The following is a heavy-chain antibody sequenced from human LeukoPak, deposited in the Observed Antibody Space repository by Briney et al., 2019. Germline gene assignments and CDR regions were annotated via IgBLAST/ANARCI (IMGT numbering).Heavy chain of an antibody. CDR3: ARVAAAGPYYYYYMDV. CDR1: GYTFTSYD. CDR2: MNPNSGNT. J-gene: IGHJ6*03. Sequence: EASVKVSCKASGYTFTSYDINWVRQATGQGLEWMGWMNPNSGNTGYAQKFQGRVTMTRNTSISTAYMELSSLRSEDTAVYYCARVAAAGPYYYYYMDVWGKGTTVTISS. V-gene: IGHV1-8*01. D-gene: IGHD6-13*01.